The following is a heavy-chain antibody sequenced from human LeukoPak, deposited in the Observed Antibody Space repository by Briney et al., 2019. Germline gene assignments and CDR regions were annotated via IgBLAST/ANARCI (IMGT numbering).Heavy chain of an antibody. V-gene: IGHV1-8*03. CDR3: ARVRELLRHTYAFDI. D-gene: IGHD1-26*01. Sequence: ALVKVSCKASGYTFTSYDINWARQPTGQGLEWMGWMNPNSGNTGYAQKFQGRVTITRNTSISTAYMELSSLRSEDTAVYYCARVRELLRHTYAFDIWGQGTMVTVSS. CDR2: MNPNSGNT. CDR1: GYTFTSYD. J-gene: IGHJ3*02.